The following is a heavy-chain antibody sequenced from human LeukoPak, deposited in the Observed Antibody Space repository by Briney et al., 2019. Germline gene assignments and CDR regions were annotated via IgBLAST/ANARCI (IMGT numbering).Heavy chain of an antibody. J-gene: IGHJ1*01. Sequence: PSQTLSLTCTVSGCSIRTGSYYWSWIRPPAGKELQWIGRIFTSGSTNYNPSLKSRVTISVDTSKNQFSLKLRSVTAADTAVDYCARDSSSPRVKYFQHWGQGTLVTVSS. CDR2: IFTSGST. CDR3: ARDSSSPRVKYFQH. D-gene: IGHD6-6*01. CDR1: GCSIRTGSYY. V-gene: IGHV4-61*02.